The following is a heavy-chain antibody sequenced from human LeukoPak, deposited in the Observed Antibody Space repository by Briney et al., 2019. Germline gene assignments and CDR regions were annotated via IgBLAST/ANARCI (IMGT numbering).Heavy chain of an antibody. V-gene: IGHV1-69*04. CDR1: GGTFSIYA. Sequence: SVKVSFKASGGTFSIYAISWVRQAPGQGLEWMGRIIPILGIANYAQKFQGRVTITADKSTSTAYMELSSLRSEDTAVYYCARSSGSYNYDYWGQGTLVTVSS. CDR2: IIPILGIA. J-gene: IGHJ4*02. CDR3: ARSSGSYNYDY. D-gene: IGHD1-26*01.